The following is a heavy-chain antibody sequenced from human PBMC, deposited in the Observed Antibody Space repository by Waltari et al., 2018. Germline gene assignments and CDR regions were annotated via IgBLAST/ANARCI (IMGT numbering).Heavy chain of an antibody. J-gene: IGHJ6*03. CDR1: GFTFSSYE. D-gene: IGHD3-22*01. V-gene: IGHV3-48*03. CDR2: IDWRSSVI. CDR3: ARGKGLAYHYYYMDV. Sequence: EVQVVESGGGFVQPGGSLRLSCAASGFTFSSYEMNWVRQAPGKGLEWVSYIDWRSSVINYADSVKGRFTISRDNARNSLVLQMNSLRAEDTAVYYCARGKGLAYHYYYMDVWGKGTTVTVS.